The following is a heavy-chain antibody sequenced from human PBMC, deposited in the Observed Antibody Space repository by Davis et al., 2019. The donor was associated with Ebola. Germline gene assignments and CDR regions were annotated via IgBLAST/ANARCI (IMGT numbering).Heavy chain of an antibody. D-gene: IGHD4-11*01. Sequence: AASVKVSCKASGGTFSSYAISWVRQAPGQGLEWMGRIIPILGIANYAQKFQGRVTITADKSTSTAYMELSSLRSEDTAVYYCARLPTFNSNYVVRGMDVWGQGTTVTVSS. CDR2: IIPILGIA. CDR1: GGTFSSYA. J-gene: IGHJ6*02. CDR3: ARLPTFNSNYVVRGMDV. V-gene: IGHV1-69*04.